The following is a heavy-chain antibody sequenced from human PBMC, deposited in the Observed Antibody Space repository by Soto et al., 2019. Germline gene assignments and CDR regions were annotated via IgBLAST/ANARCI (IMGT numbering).Heavy chain of an antibody. CDR2: ISYDGSNK. CDR3: ARDLQAPYSSSAGY. Sequence: LRLSCAASGFTFSSYAMHWVRQAPGKGLEWVAVISYDGSNKYYADSVKGRFTISRDNSKNTPYLQMNSLRAEDTAVYYCARDLQAPYSSSAGYWGQGTPVTVYS. V-gene: IGHV3-30-3*01. J-gene: IGHJ4*02. D-gene: IGHD6-6*01. CDR1: GFTFSSYA.